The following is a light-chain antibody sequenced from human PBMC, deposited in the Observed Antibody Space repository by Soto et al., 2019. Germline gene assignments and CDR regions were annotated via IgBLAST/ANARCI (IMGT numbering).Light chain of an antibody. CDR1: QSVSSN. Sequence: DIVLTQSPGTLSVSPGERATLSCRASQSVSSNLAWYQQKPGRAPRLLIYDASTRATGIPARFSGSGSGTDFTLSIRSLQSEDFAVYFCEQYNTWPPYTFGQGTKLEI. CDR2: DAS. CDR3: EQYNTWPPYT. J-gene: IGKJ2*01. V-gene: IGKV3-15*01.